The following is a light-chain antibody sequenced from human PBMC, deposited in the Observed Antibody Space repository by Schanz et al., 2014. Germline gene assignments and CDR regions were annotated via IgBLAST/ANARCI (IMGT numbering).Light chain of an antibody. Sequence: IQLTQSPSSLSASVRDRVTITCRASQDISSYLGWYQQKPGKAPKLLIYATSTLQTGVPSRFSGSGSGTEFTLTISSLQPDDFATYFCQQYNTFPLTFGPGTKVDIK. CDR3: QQYNTFPLT. CDR1: QDISSY. CDR2: ATS. J-gene: IGKJ3*01. V-gene: IGKV1-9*01.